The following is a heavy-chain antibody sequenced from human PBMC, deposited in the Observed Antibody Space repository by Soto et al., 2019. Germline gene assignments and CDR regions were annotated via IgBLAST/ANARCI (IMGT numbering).Heavy chain of an antibody. Sequence: GGSLRLSCAASGFTFSSYWMSWVRQAPGKGLEWVANIKQDGSEKYYADSVKGRFTISRDNAKNSLYLQMNSLRAEDTAVYYCARVVVAATCAFDIWGQGTMVTVSS. D-gene: IGHD2-15*01. CDR1: GFTFSSYW. J-gene: IGHJ3*02. CDR3: ARVVVAATCAFDI. CDR2: IKQDGSEK. V-gene: IGHV3-7*04.